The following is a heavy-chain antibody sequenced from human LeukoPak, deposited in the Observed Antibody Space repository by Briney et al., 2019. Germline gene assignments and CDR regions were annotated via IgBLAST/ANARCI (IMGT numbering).Heavy chain of an antibody. CDR2: INHSGST. CDR3: ARVIAALFYY. Sequence: SETLSLTCAVYGGSFSGYYWSWIRQPPGKGLEWIGEINHSGSTNYNPSLKSRVTISVDTSKNQFSLKLSSVTAADTAVYYCARVIAALFYYWGQGTLVTVSS. J-gene: IGHJ4*02. D-gene: IGHD6-6*01. V-gene: IGHV4-34*01. CDR1: GGSFSGYY.